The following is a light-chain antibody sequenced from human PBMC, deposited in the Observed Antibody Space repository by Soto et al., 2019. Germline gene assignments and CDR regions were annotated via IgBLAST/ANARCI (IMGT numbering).Light chain of an antibody. Sequence: DIQMTQSPSTLSASVGDRVTVTCRASQSISSWLAWYQQKPGKAPKLLIYHASSLGSGVPSRFSGSGSGTEFTLTVSSLQPDDFATYYCQQYNTYPWTFGQGTNVDIK. CDR2: HAS. J-gene: IGKJ1*01. V-gene: IGKV1-5*01. CDR3: QQYNTYPWT. CDR1: QSISSW.